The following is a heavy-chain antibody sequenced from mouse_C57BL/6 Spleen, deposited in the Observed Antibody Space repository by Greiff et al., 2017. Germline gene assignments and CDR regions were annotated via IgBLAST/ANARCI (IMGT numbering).Heavy chain of an antibody. V-gene: IGHV5-6*01. J-gene: IGHJ4*01. Sequence: EVKLVESGGDLVKPGGSLKLSCAASGFTFSSYGMSWVRQTPDKRLEWVATISSGGSYTDYPDSVKGRFTISRDNAKNTLYLQMSSLKSEDKAMYYCARQGGYDYAMDYWGQGTSVTVSS. D-gene: IGHD2-2*01. CDR1: GFTFSSYG. CDR2: ISSGGSYT. CDR3: ARQGGYDYAMDY.